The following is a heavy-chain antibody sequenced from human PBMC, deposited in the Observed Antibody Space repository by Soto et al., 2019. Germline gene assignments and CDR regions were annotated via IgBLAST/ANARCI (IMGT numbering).Heavy chain of an antibody. Sequence: QVQLQESGPGLVKPSQTLSLTCTVSGGSISSGDYYWSWIRQPPGKGLEWIGYIYYSGSTYYNPSLKSRVTISVDTSKNQFSLKLSSVTAADTAVYYCARATYYYDSSGYYTRGAFDIWGQGTMVTVSS. CDR1: GGSISSGDYY. D-gene: IGHD3-22*01. J-gene: IGHJ3*02. CDR2: IYYSGST. CDR3: ARATYYYDSSGYYTRGAFDI. V-gene: IGHV4-30-4*01.